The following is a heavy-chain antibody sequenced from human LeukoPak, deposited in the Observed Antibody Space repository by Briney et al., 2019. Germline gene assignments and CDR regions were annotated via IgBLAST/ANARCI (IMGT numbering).Heavy chain of an antibody. Sequence: VASEKVSCKASGDTFSRYTISGVRHAPGQGLEGVGRLIPILGIANYAQKSQGRVPNPADKSTSTAYMELSSLRSEDTAVYYCASSITMVRELYYMDVWGKGTTVTVSS. CDR3: ASSITMVRELYYMDV. CDR1: GDTFSRYT. J-gene: IGHJ6*03. D-gene: IGHD3-10*01. V-gene: IGHV1-69*02. CDR2: LIPILGIA.